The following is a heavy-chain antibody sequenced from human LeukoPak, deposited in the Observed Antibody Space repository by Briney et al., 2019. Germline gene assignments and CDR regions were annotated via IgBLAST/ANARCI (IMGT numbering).Heavy chain of an antibody. V-gene: IGHV3-23*01. CDR1: GFTFSSYA. D-gene: IGHD3-10*01. CDR2: ISGSGGDT. CDR3: AKAVWFGEFDYYFFGLDV. J-gene: IGHJ6*02. Sequence: PGGSLRLSCAAFGFTFSSYAMGWVRQAPGKGLEWVSAISGSGGDTYYADSVKGRFTFSRDNSKNTLYLRMNSLRPEDTALYYCAKAVWFGEFDYYFFGLDVWGQGTTVTVSS.